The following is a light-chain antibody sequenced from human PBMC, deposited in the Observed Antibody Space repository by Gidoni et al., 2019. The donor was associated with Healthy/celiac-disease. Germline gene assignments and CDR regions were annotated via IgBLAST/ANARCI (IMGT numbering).Light chain of an antibody. Sequence: QSALAHPRSVSGSPGQSVTISCTGTSSDVGGYNYVSWYQQHPGKAPKLMSYDASKRPSGVPDRCSGSKSGNTASLTISGLQAEDEADYYCCSYAGSYTWVFGGGTKLTVL. J-gene: IGLJ3*02. CDR3: CSYAGSYTWV. V-gene: IGLV2-11*01. CDR2: DAS. CDR1: SSDVGGYNY.